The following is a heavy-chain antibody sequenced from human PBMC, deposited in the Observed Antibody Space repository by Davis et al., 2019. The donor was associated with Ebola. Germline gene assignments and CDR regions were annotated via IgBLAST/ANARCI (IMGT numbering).Heavy chain of an antibody. V-gene: IGHV3-23*01. CDR3: ARSGLSFGVVKYHYGMDV. D-gene: IGHD3-3*01. J-gene: IGHJ6*04. CDR1: VITFSSYA. Sequence: SLMIPCADPVITFSSYAMTWVRQAPGMGLEWASGISGSGSTTYYADSVKGRFTISRDNSKKTMYLQMNSLRAEDTAVYYCARSGLSFGVVKYHYGMDVWGKGTTVTVSS. CDR2: ISGSGSTT.